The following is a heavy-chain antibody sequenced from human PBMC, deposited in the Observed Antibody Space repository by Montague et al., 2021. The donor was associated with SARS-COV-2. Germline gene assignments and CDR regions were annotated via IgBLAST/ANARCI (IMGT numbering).Heavy chain of an antibody. CDR3: ARVFPRWVQFVPCFDY. Sequence: SETLSLTCTVSGGSISSYYWSWTRQPPGKGLEWIGYVYYSGSTNXNPSLKSRVTISVDTSKNQFSLRLSSVTAADTAVYYCARVFPRWVQFVPCFDYWGQGTMVTVSS. D-gene: IGHD5-24*01. CDR2: VYYSGST. J-gene: IGHJ4*02. CDR1: GGSISSYY. V-gene: IGHV4-59*01.